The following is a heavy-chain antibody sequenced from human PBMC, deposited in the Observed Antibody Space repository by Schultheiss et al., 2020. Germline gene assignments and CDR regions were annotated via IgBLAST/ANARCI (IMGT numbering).Heavy chain of an antibody. CDR1: GGSISSSNW. CDR3: ARAVFGVYYYGMDV. J-gene: IGHJ6*02. V-gene: IGHV4-4*02. D-gene: IGHD3-3*01. CDR2: IYYSGST. Sequence: SETLSLTCAVSGGSISSSNWWSWVRQPPGKGLEWIGSIYYSGSTYYNPSLKSRVTISVDTSKNQFSLKLSSVTAADTAVYYCARAVFGVYYYGMDVWGQGTTVTVSS.